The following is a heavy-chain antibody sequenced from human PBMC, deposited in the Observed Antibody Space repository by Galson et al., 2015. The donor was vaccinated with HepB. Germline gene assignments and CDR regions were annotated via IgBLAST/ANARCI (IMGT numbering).Heavy chain of an antibody. V-gene: IGHV1-18*01. J-gene: IGHJ3*02. CDR1: GYTFTSYG. CDR2: ISAYNGNT. D-gene: IGHD1-26*01. Sequence: SVKVSCKASGYTFTSYGISWVRQAPGQGLEWMGWISAYNGNTNYAQKLQGRVTMTTDTSTSTAYMELSSLRSEDTAVYYCATSPYSGSYYGGNDDAFDIWGQGTMVTVSS. CDR3: ATSPYSGSYYGGNDDAFDI.